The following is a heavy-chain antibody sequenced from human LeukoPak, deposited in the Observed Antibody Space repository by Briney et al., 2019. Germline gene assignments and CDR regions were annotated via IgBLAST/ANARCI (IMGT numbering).Heavy chain of an antibody. CDR3: ARELYSSGWYDY. D-gene: IGHD6-19*01. J-gene: IGHJ4*02. Sequence: GGSLRLSCAASGFTFSSFAMSWVRQAQGKGLEWVSGISDSGGGRKYYADSVKGRFTISRDNSKNTLYLQMNSLRAEDTAVYYCARELYSSGWYDYWGQGTLVTVSS. V-gene: IGHV3-23*01. CDR2: ISDSGGGRK. CDR1: GFTFSSFA.